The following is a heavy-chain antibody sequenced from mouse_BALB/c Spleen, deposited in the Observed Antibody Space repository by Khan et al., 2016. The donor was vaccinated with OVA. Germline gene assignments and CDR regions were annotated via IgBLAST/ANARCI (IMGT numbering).Heavy chain of an antibody. D-gene: IGHD1-1*01. CDR3: VNHGSSSAWFTY. Sequence: VQLQVSGAELAKPGASVKMSCKASGYTFTNYWMHWVKQRPGQGLEWIGYINPSTDYTEYNQKFKDKATLTADKSSSTAYIQLTSLTSEDSALYYCVNHGSSSAWFTYWGQGTLVTVSA. CDR2: INPSTDYT. V-gene: IGHV1-7*01. CDR1: GYTFTNYW. J-gene: IGHJ3*01.